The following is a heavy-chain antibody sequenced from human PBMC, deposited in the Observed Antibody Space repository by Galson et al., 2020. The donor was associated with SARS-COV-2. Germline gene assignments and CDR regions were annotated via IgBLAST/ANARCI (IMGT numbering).Heavy chain of an antibody. Sequence: GESLKISCAASGFTFSDYYMGWIRQAPGKGLEWVSYISSSGSTIYHADSVKGRFTISRDNAKNSLYLQMNSLRAEDTAVYYCARVAEHNYYYYGMDVWGQGTTVTVSS. CDR1: GFTFSDYY. D-gene: IGHD2-21*01. V-gene: IGHV3-11*01. CDR2: ISSSGSTI. CDR3: ARVAEHNYYYYGMDV. J-gene: IGHJ6*02.